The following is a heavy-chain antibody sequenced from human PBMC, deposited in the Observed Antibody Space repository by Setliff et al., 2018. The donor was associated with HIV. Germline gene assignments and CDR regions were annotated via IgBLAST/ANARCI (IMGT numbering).Heavy chain of an antibody. CDR2: INHSGGT. V-gene: IGHV4-34*01. Sequence: SETLSLTCAVYGGSFTAYHWSWIRQPPGRGLEWIAEINHSGGTNHNPSLKSRITISVDTSKKQVSLKLTSVTAADTAIYYCARVGNFGDWDGFDVWGQGAMVTVSS. CDR1: GGSFTAYH. J-gene: IGHJ3*01. D-gene: IGHD3-10*01. CDR3: ARVGNFGDWDGFDV.